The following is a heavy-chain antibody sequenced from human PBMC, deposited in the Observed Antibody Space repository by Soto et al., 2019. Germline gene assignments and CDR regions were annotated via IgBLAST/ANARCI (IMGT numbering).Heavy chain of an antibody. CDR1: GFTFSNYA. CDR2: IGGRATSA. J-gene: IGHJ4*02. D-gene: IGHD3-22*01. V-gene: IGHV3-23*01. CDR3: AKSRYSDSSGDFFDF. Sequence: EVQLLESGGGLVQPGGSLRLSCAASGFTFSNYAMSWVRQAPGKGLEWVSGIGGRATSAYYADSVKGRFAISRDNSYNPLFLKLNSLRAEDTAVYYCAKSRYSDSSGDFFDFWGQGTLVSVSS.